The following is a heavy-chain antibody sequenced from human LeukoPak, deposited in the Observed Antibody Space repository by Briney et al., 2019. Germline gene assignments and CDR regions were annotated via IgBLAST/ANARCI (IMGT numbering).Heavy chain of an antibody. CDR2: IYHSGST. V-gene: IGHV4-30-2*01. Sequence: SETLSLTCAVSGGSISSGGYSWSWIRQPPGKGLEWIGEIYHSGSTNYNPSLKSRVTISVDKSKNQFSLKLSSVTAADTAVYYCARDALVGATTGFDYWGQGTLVTVSS. CDR3: ARDALVGATTGFDY. CDR1: GGSISSGGYS. D-gene: IGHD1-26*01. J-gene: IGHJ4*02.